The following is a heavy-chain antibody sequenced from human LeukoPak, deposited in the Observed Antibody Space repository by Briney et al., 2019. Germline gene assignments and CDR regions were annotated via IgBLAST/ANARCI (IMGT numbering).Heavy chain of an antibody. V-gene: IGHV4-4*02. CDR3: ARDLGYYYGLDI. D-gene: IGHD3-16*01. CDR1: GFTFSTYTM. Sequence: GSLRLSCAASGFTFSTYTMYWVRQPPGKGLEWIGEIFHSGNTKYNPSLESRVTISVDKSNHQFTLEMKSVTAADTAIYYCARDLGYYYGLDIWSRGTTVTVSS. CDR2: IFHSGNT. J-gene: IGHJ6*02.